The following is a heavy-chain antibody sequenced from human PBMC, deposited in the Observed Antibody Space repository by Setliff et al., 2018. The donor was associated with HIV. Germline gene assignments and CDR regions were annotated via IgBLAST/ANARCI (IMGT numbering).Heavy chain of an antibody. CDR1: GYTFTGYY. V-gene: IGHV1-2*06. J-gene: IGHJ4*02. CDR3: ARERRGFDY. CDR2: IIPNSGGT. Sequence: ASVKVSCKASGYTFTGYYVHWVRQAPGQGLEWMGRIIPNSGGTNYAQKFQGRVTMTRDTSISTAYMELTRLRSDDTAVYYCARERRGFDYWGQGTLVTVSS.